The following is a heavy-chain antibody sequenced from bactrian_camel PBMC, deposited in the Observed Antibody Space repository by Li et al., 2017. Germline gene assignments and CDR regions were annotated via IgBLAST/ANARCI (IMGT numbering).Heavy chain of an antibody. D-gene: IGHD3*01. J-gene: IGHJ6*01. V-gene: IGHV3S60*01. CDR1: GYRYDTYC. CDR3: AAAGYGLDLDCDFRY. Sequence: VQLVESGGGLVQAGGSLRLSCAAPGYRYDTYCMGWFRQAPGKERELVSSRSSEGTTTYADSVKGRFTISQDNAKSTLYLQMNSLKTEDTAVYYCAAAGYGLDLDCDFRYWGQGTQVTVS. CDR2: RSSEGTT.